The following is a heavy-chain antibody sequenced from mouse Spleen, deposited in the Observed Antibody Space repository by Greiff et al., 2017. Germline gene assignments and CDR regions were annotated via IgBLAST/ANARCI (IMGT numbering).Heavy chain of an antibody. D-gene: IGHD1-1*01. CDR3: AKELYYYGSSYGYFDY. Sequence: VQLQQPGAELVKPGASVKISCKASGYAFSSSWMNWVKQRPGKGLEWIGRIYPGDGDTNYNGKFKGKATLTADKSSSTAYMQLSSLTSEDSAVYFCAKELYYYGSSYGYFDYWGQGTTLTVSS. V-gene: IGHV1-82*01. CDR1: GYAFSSSW. CDR2: IYPGDGDT. J-gene: IGHJ2*01.